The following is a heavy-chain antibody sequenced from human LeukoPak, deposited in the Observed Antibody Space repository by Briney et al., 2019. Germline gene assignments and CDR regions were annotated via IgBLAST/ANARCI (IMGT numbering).Heavy chain of an antibody. CDR3: ARRSRETADFDY. J-gene: IGHJ4*02. Sequence: SETLSLTCTVSGGSISSSSYYWGWIRQPPGKGLEWIGSIYYSGSTYYNPSLKSRVTIPVDTSKNQFSLKLSSVTAADTAVYYCARRSRETADFDYWGQGTLVTVSS. D-gene: IGHD5-18*01. V-gene: IGHV4-39*01. CDR1: GGSISSSSYY. CDR2: IYYSGST.